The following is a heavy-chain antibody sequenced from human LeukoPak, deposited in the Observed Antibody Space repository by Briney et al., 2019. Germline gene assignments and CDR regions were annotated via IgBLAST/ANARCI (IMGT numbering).Heavy chain of an antibody. V-gene: IGHV4-34*01. CDR2: INHSGAT. CDR1: PGSFSTYY. J-gene: IGHJ4*02. D-gene: IGHD3-22*01. CDR3: ARSYSSGYYYVLYYFDY. Sequence: PSETLSLTCAVSPGSFSTYYWSWLRQPPGKGLEWLGEINHSGATNYNPSLKSRVTISVDTSKNQFSLKLSSVTAADTAVYYCARSYSSGYYYVLYYFDYWGQGTPVTVSS.